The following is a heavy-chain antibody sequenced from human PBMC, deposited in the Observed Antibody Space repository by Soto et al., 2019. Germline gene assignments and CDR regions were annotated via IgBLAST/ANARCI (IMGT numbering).Heavy chain of an antibody. CDR1: GFTFSNYY. V-gene: IGHV1-46*01. CDR2: ISPTANYT. CDR3: ARAESEQYFDY. J-gene: IGHJ4*02. Sequence: ASVKVSCKASGFTFSNYYMHWVRQAPEQGLEWMGLISPTANYTRYAQNFQGRFTITRDTSTSTVYMDLSSLTSEDTAVYYCARAESEQYFDYWGQGTRVTVSS.